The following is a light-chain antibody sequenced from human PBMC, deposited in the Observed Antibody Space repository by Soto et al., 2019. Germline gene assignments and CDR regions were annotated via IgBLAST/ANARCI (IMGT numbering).Light chain of an antibody. Sequence: DIQLTQSPSFLSASVGDRVTITCRASQGISSYLAWYQQKSGKAPKLLIYAASTLQSGVPSRFSGSGSGTEFTLTISSLQPEDFATYYCQQLNSYPFFGGGTKVEIK. CDR1: QGISSY. V-gene: IGKV1-9*01. CDR2: AAS. J-gene: IGKJ4*01. CDR3: QQLNSYPF.